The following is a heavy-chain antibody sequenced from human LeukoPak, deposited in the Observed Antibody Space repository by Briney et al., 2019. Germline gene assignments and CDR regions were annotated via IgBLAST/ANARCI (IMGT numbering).Heavy chain of an antibody. CDR3: ARLVRSSGYPWFDP. Sequence: ASVKVSCKASGYTFTAYYMHWVRQAPGQGLEWMGWINPNSGGTNYAQKFQGRVTMTRDTSISTAYMELSRLRSDDTAVYYCARLVRSSGYPWFDPWGQGTLVTVSS. CDR1: GYTFTAYY. V-gene: IGHV1-2*02. D-gene: IGHD3-22*01. J-gene: IGHJ5*02. CDR2: INPNSGGT.